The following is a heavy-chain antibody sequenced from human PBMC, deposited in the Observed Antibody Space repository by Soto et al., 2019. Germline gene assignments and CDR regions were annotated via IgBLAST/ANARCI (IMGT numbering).Heavy chain of an antibody. Sequence: ASVKVSCKASGYTFTSYGISWVRQAPGQGLEWMGWISAYNGNTNYAQKLQGRVTMTTDTSTSTAYMELRSLRSDDTAVYYCARGNCSGGSCVAFDIWGQGTMVTVSS. J-gene: IGHJ3*02. CDR1: GYTFTSYG. CDR3: ARGNCSGGSCVAFDI. CDR2: ISAYNGNT. V-gene: IGHV1-18*01. D-gene: IGHD2-15*01.